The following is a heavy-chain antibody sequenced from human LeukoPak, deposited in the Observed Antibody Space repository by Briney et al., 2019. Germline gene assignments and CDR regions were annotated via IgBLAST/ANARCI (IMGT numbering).Heavy chain of an antibody. CDR1: GFTFSSYA. Sequence: PGGSLRLSCAASGFTFSSYAMHWVRQAPGKGLEWVAVISYDGSNRYYADSVKGRFTISRDNSKNTLYLQMNSLRAEDTAMYYCARESIAVAGPYFDYWGQGTLVTVSS. CDR2: ISYDGSNR. CDR3: ARESIAVAGPYFDY. V-gene: IGHV3-30*04. D-gene: IGHD6-19*01. J-gene: IGHJ4*02.